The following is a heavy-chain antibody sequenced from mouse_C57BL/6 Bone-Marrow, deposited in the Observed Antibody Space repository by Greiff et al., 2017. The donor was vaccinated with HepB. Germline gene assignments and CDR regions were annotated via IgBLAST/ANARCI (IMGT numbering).Heavy chain of an antibody. V-gene: IGHV1-69*01. CDR3: ARDRSFAY. Sequence: QVQLQQSGAELVMPGASVKLSCKASGYTFTSYWMHWVKQRPGQGLEWIGEIDPSDSYTNYNQKFKGKSTLTVDKSSSTAYMQLSSLTSEDSAVYYCARDRSFAYWGQGTLVTVSA. J-gene: IGHJ3*01. CDR1: GYTFTSYW. CDR2: IDPSDSYT.